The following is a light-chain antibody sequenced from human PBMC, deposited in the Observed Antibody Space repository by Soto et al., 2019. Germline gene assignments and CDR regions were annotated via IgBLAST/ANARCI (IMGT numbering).Light chain of an antibody. CDR1: ESVSTY. J-gene: IGKJ4*01. Sequence: EVVLAQSPATLSLSPGERATLSCTASESVSTYLAWYQQKPGQSPRLLIYDTSRRATGIPARFSGSGSGTDFTLTISSLEPEDFVVYYCQQRSNWPLTFGGGTRWIS. CDR2: DTS. V-gene: IGKV3-11*01. CDR3: QQRSNWPLT.